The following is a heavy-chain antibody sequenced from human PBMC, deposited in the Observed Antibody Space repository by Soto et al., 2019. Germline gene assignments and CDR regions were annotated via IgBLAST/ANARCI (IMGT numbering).Heavy chain of an antibody. CDR3: ARAPPGYSSSWPADY. J-gene: IGHJ4*02. CDR2: ISSSSSYI. Sequence: EVQLVESGGGLVKPGGSLRLSCAASGFTFSSYSMNWVRQAPGKGLEWVSSISSSSSYIYYADSVKGRFTISRDNAKNSLYLQMNSLRAEDTAVYYCARAPPGYSSSWPADYRGQGTLVTVSS. CDR1: GFTFSSYS. D-gene: IGHD6-13*01. V-gene: IGHV3-21*01.